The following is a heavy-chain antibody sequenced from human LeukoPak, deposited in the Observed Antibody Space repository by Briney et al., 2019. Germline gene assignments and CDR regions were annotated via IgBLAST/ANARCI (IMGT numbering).Heavy chain of an antibody. D-gene: IGHD3-16*02. CDR2: ISGSGGSS. CDR1: GFTFSNYA. V-gene: IGHV3-23*01. J-gene: IGHJ6*02. CDR3: AKGTGIVMYYYYGMDL. Sequence: GGSLRLSCAASGFTFSNYAMSWVRQAPGKGLEWVSGISGSGGSSYYADSVKGRFSISRDNPKNTLHLQMNSLRAEDPAVYYCAKGTGIVMYYYYGMDLWGQGTTVIISS.